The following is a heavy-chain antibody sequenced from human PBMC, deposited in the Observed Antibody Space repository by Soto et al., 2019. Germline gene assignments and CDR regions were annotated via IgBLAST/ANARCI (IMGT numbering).Heavy chain of an antibody. Sequence: ESGGGVVQPGRSLRLSCAASGFTFSSYGMHWVRQAPGKGLEWVAVIWYDGSNKYYADSVKGRFTISRDNSKNTLYLQMNSLRAEDTAVYYCAREGDSSGYYPDAFDIWGQGTMVTVSS. CDR2: IWYDGSNK. J-gene: IGHJ3*02. CDR1: GFTFSSYG. V-gene: IGHV3-33*01. CDR3: AREGDSSGYYPDAFDI. D-gene: IGHD3-22*01.